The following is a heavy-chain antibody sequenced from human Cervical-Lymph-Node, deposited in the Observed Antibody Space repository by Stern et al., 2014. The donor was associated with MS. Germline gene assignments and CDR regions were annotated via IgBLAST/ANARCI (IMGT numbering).Heavy chain of an antibody. D-gene: IGHD1-1*01. Sequence: VQLVESGGGLVKPGGSLRLSCAASGFTFSDYYMSWIRQAPGKGLEWISYINSIGSTIYYADSVKGRFTISRDNAQNSLHLQMNSLRVEDTAVYYCARGQTWNDGGLDYWGQGTLVAVSS. CDR1: GFTFSDYY. CDR2: INSIGSTI. CDR3: ARGQTWNDGGLDY. V-gene: IGHV3-11*01. J-gene: IGHJ4*02.